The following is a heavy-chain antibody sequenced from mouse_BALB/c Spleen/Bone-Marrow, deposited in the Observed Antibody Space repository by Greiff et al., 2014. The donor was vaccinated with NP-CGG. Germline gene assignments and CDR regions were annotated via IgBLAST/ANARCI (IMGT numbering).Heavy chain of an antibody. Sequence: VQLQQSGAELAKPGASVKMSCKASGYTFTSYWMHWVKQRPGQGLEWIGYINPTTGYTEYNQKFKDKATLTADKSSSTAYMQLSSLTSEGSSVYFWARWGQLGLRKAWFAYWGQGTLVTVSA. CDR2: INPTTGYT. V-gene: IGHV1-7*01. D-gene: IGHD3-1*01. CDR3: ARWGQLGLRKAWFAY. J-gene: IGHJ3*01. CDR1: GYTFTSYW.